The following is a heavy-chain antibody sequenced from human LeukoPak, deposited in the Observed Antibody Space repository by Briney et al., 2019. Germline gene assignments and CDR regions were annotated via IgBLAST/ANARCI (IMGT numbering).Heavy chain of an antibody. J-gene: IGHJ5*02. Sequence: SQTLSLTCAISGDSVSSNSASWKWIRQSRSRGLEWLGRTYYRSKWNTDYAISVQSRITINPDTSKNQFSLHLKSVTPEDTAVYYCARDPDSSYEWGPFDPWGQGTLVTVS. CDR1: GDSVSSNSAS. CDR3: ARDPDSSYEWGPFDP. D-gene: IGHD6-6*01. V-gene: IGHV6-1*01. CDR2: TYYRSKWNT.